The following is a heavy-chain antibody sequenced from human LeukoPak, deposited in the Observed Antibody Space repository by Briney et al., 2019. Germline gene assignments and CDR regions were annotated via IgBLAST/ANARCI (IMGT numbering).Heavy chain of an antibody. CDR3: ARELRRDMDV. Sequence: ASVKVSCKASGYTFTSYYMHWVRQAPGQGLEWMGIINPSGGSTSYAQKFQGRVTMTRDMSTSTVYMELSRLRSEDTAVYYCARELRRDMDVWGKGTTVTVSS. CDR1: GYTFTSYY. CDR2: INPSGGST. V-gene: IGHV1-46*01. J-gene: IGHJ6*03. D-gene: IGHD4-17*01.